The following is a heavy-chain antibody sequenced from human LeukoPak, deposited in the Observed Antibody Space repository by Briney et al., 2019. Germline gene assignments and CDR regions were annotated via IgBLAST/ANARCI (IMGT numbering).Heavy chain of an antibody. J-gene: IGHJ5*02. V-gene: IGHV4-59*01. D-gene: IGHD3-10*01. CDR1: GGSISSYY. CDR3: ARDRPTISYYYGSGSYGANWFDP. Sequence: PSETLSLTCTVSGGSISSYYWSWIRQPPGKGLEWIGYIYYSGSTNYNPSLKSRVTISVDTSKNQFSLKLSSVTAADTAVYYCARDRPTISYYYGSGSYGANWFDPWGQGTLVTASS. CDR2: IYYSGST.